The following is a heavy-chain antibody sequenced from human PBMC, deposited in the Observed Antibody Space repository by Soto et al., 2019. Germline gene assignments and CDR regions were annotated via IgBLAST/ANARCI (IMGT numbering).Heavy chain of an antibody. Sequence: VSVKVSCKASGYTFTSYGISGGRKAHGQGLEWMGWISAYNGNTNYAQKLQGRVTMTTDTPTSTAYMELRSLKSDATAVYSCASDRIAAAVPYYYYYGMDVWGQGTTDTAP. CDR3: ASDRIAAAVPYYYYYGMDV. D-gene: IGHD6-13*01. CDR1: GYTFTSYG. CDR2: ISAYNGNT. J-gene: IGHJ6*02. V-gene: IGHV1-18*01.